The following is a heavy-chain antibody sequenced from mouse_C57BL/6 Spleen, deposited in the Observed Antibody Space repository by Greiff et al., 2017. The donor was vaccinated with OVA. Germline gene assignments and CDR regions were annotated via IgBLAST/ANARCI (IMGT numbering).Heavy chain of an antibody. CDR3: ARPHSSGYAWFAY. Sequence: VQLQQPGAELVRPGSSVKLSFKASGYTFTSYWMHWVKQRPIQGLEWIGNIDPSDSETHYNQKFKDKATLTVDKSSSTAYMQLSSLTSEDSAVYYCARPHSSGYAWFAYWGQGTLVTVSA. D-gene: IGHD3-2*02. J-gene: IGHJ3*01. CDR1: GYTFTSYW. CDR2: IDPSDSET. V-gene: IGHV1-52*01.